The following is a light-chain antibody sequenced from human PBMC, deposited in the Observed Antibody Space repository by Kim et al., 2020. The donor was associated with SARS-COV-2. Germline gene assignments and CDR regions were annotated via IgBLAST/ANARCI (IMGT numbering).Light chain of an antibody. V-gene: IGLV1-44*01. CDR1: SSNIGRNI. CDR3: ASWDDSLNGWV. J-gene: IGLJ3*02. Sequence: QSVLTQPPSASGTPGQRVTTSCSASSSNIGRNIVNWYQHLPGTAPKLLIYTNNQRPSGVPDRFSASKSGTSASLAISGLQSEDEADYYCASWDDSLNGWVFGGGTQLTVL. CDR2: TNN.